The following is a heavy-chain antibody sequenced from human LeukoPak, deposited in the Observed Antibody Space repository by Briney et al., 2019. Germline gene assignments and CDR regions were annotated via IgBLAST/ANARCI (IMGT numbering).Heavy chain of an antibody. V-gene: IGHV3-23*01. CDR1: GFTFSGYA. Sequence: GGSLRLSCAASGFTFSGYAMSWVRQAPGKGLEWVSGISGSGGSTYHADSVKGRFTISRDNSKNTLYLQMNSLRAEDTAVYYCAKRTAPFDDWGQGTRVTVSS. D-gene: IGHD2-21*02. J-gene: IGHJ4*02. CDR3: AKRTAPFDD. CDR2: ISGSGGST.